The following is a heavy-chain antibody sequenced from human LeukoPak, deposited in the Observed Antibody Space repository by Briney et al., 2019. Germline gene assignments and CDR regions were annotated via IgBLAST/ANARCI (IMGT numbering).Heavy chain of an antibody. CDR1: GYSFTSYW. Sequence: GESLKISCKGSGYSFTSYWIGWVRQMPGKGLEWMGIIYPGDSDTRYSPSFQGQVTISADKSISTAYLQWSSLKASDTAMYYCARQGLTYYDFWSGPNNWFDPWGQGTLATVSS. D-gene: IGHD3-3*01. J-gene: IGHJ5*02. CDR3: ARQGLTYYDFWSGPNNWFDP. CDR2: IYPGDSDT. V-gene: IGHV5-51*01.